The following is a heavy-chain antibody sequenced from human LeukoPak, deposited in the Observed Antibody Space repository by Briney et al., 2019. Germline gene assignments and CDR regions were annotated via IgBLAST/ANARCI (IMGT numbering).Heavy chain of an antibody. J-gene: IGHJ4*02. D-gene: IGHD3-10*01. CDR3: ANLLWFGELFVFDY. CDR1: GFTFSSYA. V-gene: IGHV3-23*01. Sequence: GSLRLSCAASGFTFSSYAMSWVRQAPGKGLEWVSAISGSGGSTYYADSVKGRFTISRDNSKNTLYLQMNSLRAEVTAVYYCANLLWFGELFVFDYWGQGTLVTVSS. CDR2: ISGSGGST.